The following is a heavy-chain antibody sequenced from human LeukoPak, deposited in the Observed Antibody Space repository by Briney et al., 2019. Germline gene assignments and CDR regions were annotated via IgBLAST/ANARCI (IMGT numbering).Heavy chain of an antibody. CDR2: ISSSSSYI. J-gene: IGHJ4*02. Sequence: GGSLRLSCAASGFTFSSYSMNWVRQAPGKGLEWVSSISSSSSYIYYADSVKGRFTISRDNAKNSLYLQMNSLRAEDTAVYYCARESDSSYYFYFDYWDQGTLVTVSS. V-gene: IGHV3-21*01. D-gene: IGHD1-26*01. CDR3: ARESDSSYYFYFDY. CDR1: GFTFSSYS.